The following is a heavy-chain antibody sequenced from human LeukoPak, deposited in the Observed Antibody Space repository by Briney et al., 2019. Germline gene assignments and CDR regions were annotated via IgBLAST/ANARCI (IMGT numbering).Heavy chain of an antibody. J-gene: IGHJ4*02. V-gene: IGHV4-30-4*01. D-gene: IGHD3-10*01. CDR1: GGSISSGDYY. Sequence: SETLSLTCTVSGGSISSGDYYWSWIRQPPGKGLEWIGYIYYSGSTYYNPSLKSRVTISVDTSKNQFSLKLSSVTAADTAVYYCASSLIILDYYGSGLPIKGFDYWGQGTLVTVSS. CDR3: ASSLIILDYYGSGLPIKGFDY. CDR2: IYYSGST.